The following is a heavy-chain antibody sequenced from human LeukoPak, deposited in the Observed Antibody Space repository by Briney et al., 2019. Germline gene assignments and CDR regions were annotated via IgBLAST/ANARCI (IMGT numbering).Heavy chain of an antibody. J-gene: IGHJ6*02. CDR1: GYTFTGYY. V-gene: IGHV1-8*02. Sequence: GASVKVSCKASGYTFTGYYMHWVRQAPGQGLEWMGWMNPNSGNTGYAQKFQGRVTMTRNTSISTAYMELSSLRSEDTAVYYCARGVHFYYYGMDVWGQGTTVTVSS. D-gene: IGHD3-3*02. CDR3: ARGVHFYYYGMDV. CDR2: MNPNSGNT.